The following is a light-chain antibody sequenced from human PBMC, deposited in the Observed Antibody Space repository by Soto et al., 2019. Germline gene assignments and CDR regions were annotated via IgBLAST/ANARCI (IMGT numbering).Light chain of an antibody. CDR1: QSISSW. Sequence: DIQMTQSPSTLSASVGDRVTITCRASQSISSWLAWYHQKPGKAPKLLIYKASSLESGVPSRFSGSGSGTEFTLTISSLQPDDLATYYCQQYNNSRFSFGPGTKVDIE. CDR3: QQYNNSRFS. J-gene: IGKJ3*01. CDR2: KAS. V-gene: IGKV1-5*03.